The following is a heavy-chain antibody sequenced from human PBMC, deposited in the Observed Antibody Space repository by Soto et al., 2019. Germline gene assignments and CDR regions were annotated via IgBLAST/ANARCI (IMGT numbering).Heavy chain of an antibody. CDR3: AQDYYDSSGYPPHF. D-gene: IGHD3-22*01. CDR2: ISGGGYST. V-gene: IGHV3-23*01. CDR1: GFTFSSYA. Sequence: GGSLRLSCAASGFTFSSYALNWVRQAPGKGLEWVSVISGGGYSTYYADSVKGRFTISRDNSKNTVYLQMNSLRAEDTAVYYCAQDYYDSSGYPPHFWGQGTQVTVSS. J-gene: IGHJ4*02.